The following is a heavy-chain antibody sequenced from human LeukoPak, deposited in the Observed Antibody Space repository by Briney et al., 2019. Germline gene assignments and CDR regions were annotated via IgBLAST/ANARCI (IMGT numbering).Heavy chain of an antibody. D-gene: IGHD4/OR15-4a*01. CDR3: ARDLVRDFDY. V-gene: IGHV3-11*06. CDR1: GFTFSDYY. Sequence: GGPVRLSCAASGFTFSDYYMSWIRQAPGKGLEWVSYISSSSSYTNYADSVKGRFTISRDNAKKSLYLQMNSLRDEDTAVYYCARDLVRDFDYWGQGTLVTVSS. J-gene: IGHJ4*02. CDR2: ISSSSSYT.